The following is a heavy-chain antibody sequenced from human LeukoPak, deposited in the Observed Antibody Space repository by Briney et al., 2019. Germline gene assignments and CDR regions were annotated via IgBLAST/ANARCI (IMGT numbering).Heavy chain of an antibody. V-gene: IGHV3-23*01. J-gene: IGHJ4*02. Sequence: GGSLRLSCAASGFTFSSYAMSWVRQAPGKGLEWVSTINANGGNTYYADSVKGRFTISRDNPKNTLYLLLNSLRAEDTAVYYCAKDRPIHYDVSNSIIDYWGQGTLVTVSS. CDR2: INANGGNT. CDR1: GFTFSSYA. CDR3: AKDRPIHYDVSNSIIDY. D-gene: IGHD3-22*01.